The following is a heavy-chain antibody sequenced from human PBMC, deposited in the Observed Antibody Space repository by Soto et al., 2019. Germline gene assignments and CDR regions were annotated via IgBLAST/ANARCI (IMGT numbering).Heavy chain of an antibody. J-gene: IGHJ6*02. CDR3: ASNVWVSDYYYGMDV. D-gene: IGHD2-8*01. CDR1: GGTFSSYA. CDR2: IIPIFGTA. V-gene: IGHV1-69*06. Sequence: SVKVSCKASGGTFSSYAISWVRQAPGQGLEWMGGIIPIFGTANYAQKFQGRVTITADKSTSTAYMELSSLRSEDTAVYYCASNVWVSDYYYGMDVWGQGTTVTVSS.